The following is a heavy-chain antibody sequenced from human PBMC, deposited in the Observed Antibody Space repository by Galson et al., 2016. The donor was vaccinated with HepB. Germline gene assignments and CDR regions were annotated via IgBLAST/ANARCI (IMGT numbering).Heavy chain of an antibody. V-gene: IGHV3-33*06. Sequence: SLRLSCAASGFNFSSYGMHWVRQSPGKGLEWVAVIWYDGSNKYYADSVKGRFTISRDNSKNTLYLQMNSLRAEDTAVYYCANSEGNYYYGMDVWGQGTTVTVSS. CDR1: GFNFSSYG. D-gene: IGHD3-10*01. CDR3: ANSEGNYYYGMDV. CDR2: IWYDGSNK. J-gene: IGHJ6*02.